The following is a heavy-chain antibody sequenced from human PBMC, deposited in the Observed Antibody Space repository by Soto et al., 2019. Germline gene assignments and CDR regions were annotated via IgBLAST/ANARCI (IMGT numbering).Heavy chain of an antibody. CDR2: IYYSGGT. D-gene: IGHD4-17*01. CDR3: VRAAYGDYGRLNWFDP. CDR1: GGSISSSGYY. V-gene: IGHV4-31*03. Sequence: QVQLQELGPGLVKPSQTLSLTCTVSGGSISSSGYYWSWIRQHPEKGLEWIGNIYYSGGTYYNPSLKSRLTISIDTSNNQFSLKLSSVTAADTAIYYCVRAAYGDYGRLNWFDPWGQGTLVTVSS. J-gene: IGHJ5*02.